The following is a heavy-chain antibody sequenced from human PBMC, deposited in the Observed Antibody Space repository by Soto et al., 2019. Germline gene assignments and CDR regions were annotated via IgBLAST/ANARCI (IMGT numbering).Heavy chain of an antibody. Sequence: LSLTCSVSGDYIHVGGYYWSWIRQAPGKGLVWIGYVYYTGSTYYNPSLMSRLTISVDTSKNQFSLKLTSVTAAETAVYYCVRTARQGAVAPHWFDRWGQGTQVTVSS. CDR3: VRTARQGAVAPHWFDR. J-gene: IGHJ5*02. D-gene: IGHD2-21*02. CDR2: VYYTGST. CDR1: GDYIHVGGYY. V-gene: IGHV4-30-4*01.